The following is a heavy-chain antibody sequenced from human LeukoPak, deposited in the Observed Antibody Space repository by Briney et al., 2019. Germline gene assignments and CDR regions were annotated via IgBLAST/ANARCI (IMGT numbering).Heavy chain of an antibody. D-gene: IGHD3-3*01. V-gene: IGHV3-23*01. CDR2: ISGSGGTT. CDR3: AKGSKSGPANFDY. J-gene: IGHJ4*02. Sequence: GGSLRLSCAASGFTFSNYAMSWVRQAPGKGLEWVSAISGSGGTTYYADSVKGRFTISRDSSKNTLYLQMNSLRAEDTAVYYCAKGSKSGPANFDYWGQGTLVTVSP. CDR1: GFTFSNYA.